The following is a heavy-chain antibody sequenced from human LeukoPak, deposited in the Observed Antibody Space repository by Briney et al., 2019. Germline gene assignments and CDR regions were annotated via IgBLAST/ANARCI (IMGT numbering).Heavy chain of an antibody. CDR1: GDTFSSYA. J-gene: IGHJ5*02. Sequence: GASVKVSCKASGDTFSSYAISWVRQAPGQGLEWMGRIIPILGIANYAQKFQGRVTITADKSTSTAYMELSSLRSEDTAVYYFARGNWNDVEFWFDPWGQGTLVTVSS. CDR3: ARGNWNDVEFWFDP. CDR2: IIPILGIA. V-gene: IGHV1-69*04. D-gene: IGHD1-1*01.